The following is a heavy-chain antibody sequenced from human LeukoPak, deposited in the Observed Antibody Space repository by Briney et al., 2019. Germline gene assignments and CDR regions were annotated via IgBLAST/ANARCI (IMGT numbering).Heavy chain of an antibody. V-gene: IGHV3-74*01. CDR3: VVWGEDRSGHRFDF. Sequence: GGSLRLSCAASGFTFDYYWMHWVRQAPGKGLMWVSRINTDGSNTHYADSVKGRFTNSRDNAKNTLYLQMNGLRVEDTAVYYCVVWGEDRSGHRFDFWGQGTLVTVSS. D-gene: IGHD3-22*01. J-gene: IGHJ4*02. CDR1: GFTFDYYW. CDR2: INTDGSNT.